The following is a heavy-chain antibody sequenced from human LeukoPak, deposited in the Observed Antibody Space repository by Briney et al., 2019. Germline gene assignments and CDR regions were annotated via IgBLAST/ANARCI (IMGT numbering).Heavy chain of an antibody. Sequence: ASVKVSCTASGYTFTGYYMHWVRQAPGQGLEWMGWINPNSGGTNYAQKFQGWVTMTRDTSISTAYMELSRLRSDDTAVYYCARSAWGSSSASGTNWFDPWGQGTLVTVSS. CDR2: INPNSGGT. J-gene: IGHJ5*02. D-gene: IGHD6-6*01. CDR1: GYTFTGYY. V-gene: IGHV1-2*04. CDR3: ARSAWGSSSASGTNWFDP.